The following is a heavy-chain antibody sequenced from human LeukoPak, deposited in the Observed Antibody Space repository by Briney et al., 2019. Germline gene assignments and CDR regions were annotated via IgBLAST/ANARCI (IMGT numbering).Heavy chain of an antibody. Sequence: PSETLSLTCAVYGGSFSGYYWSWIRQPPGKGLEWIGEINHSGSTNYNPSLKSRVTISVDTSKNQFSLKLSSVTAADTAVYYCARLPWSYYYYGMDVWGQGTTVTVSS. D-gene: IGHD2-8*02. CDR2: INHSGST. CDR1: GGSFSGYY. V-gene: IGHV4-34*01. J-gene: IGHJ6*02. CDR3: ARLPWSYYYYGMDV.